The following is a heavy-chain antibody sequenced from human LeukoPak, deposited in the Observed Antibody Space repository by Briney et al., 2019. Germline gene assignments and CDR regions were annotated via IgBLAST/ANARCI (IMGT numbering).Heavy chain of an antibody. CDR3: ASYGSSGWSVDY. V-gene: IGHV4-38-2*02. Sequence: SETLSLTCTVSGYSISSGYYWGWIRQPPGKGLEWIGSIYHSGSTYYNPSLKSRVTISVDTSKNQFSLKLSSVTAADTAVYYCASYGSSGWSVDYWGQGTLVTVSS. CDR1: GYSISSGYY. D-gene: IGHD6-19*01. J-gene: IGHJ4*02. CDR2: IYHSGST.